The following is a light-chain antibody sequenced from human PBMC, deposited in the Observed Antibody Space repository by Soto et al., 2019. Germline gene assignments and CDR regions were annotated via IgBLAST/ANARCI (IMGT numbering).Light chain of an antibody. CDR2: GAS. CDR3: HQYGTAPLT. V-gene: IGKV3-20*01. Sequence: PGERATLSCRASQSIGTYLAWYQQKPGQAPRLLIYGASSRATGIPDRFSGSGSGTDFTLTISRLEPEDFSVYYCHQYGTAPLTFGPGTKVDIK. CDR1: QSIGTY. J-gene: IGKJ3*01.